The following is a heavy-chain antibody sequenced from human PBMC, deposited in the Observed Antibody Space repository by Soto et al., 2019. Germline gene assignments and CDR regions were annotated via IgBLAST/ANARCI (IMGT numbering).Heavy chain of an antibody. CDR3: AKSYDSSGRYFDY. Sequence: GGSLRLSCAASGFTVSSYAMSWVRQAPGKGLEWVSAISGSGGSTYYADSVKGRFTISRDNSKNTLYLQMNSLRAEDTAVYYCAKSYDSSGRYFDYWGQGTLVTVSS. J-gene: IGHJ4*02. V-gene: IGHV3-23*01. CDR1: GFTVSSYA. CDR2: ISGSGGST. D-gene: IGHD3-22*01.